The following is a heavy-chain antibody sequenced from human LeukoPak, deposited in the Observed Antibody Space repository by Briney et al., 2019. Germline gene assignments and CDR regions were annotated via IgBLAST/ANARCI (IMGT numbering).Heavy chain of an antibody. J-gene: IGHJ4*02. Sequence: SQTLSITCTVSGYSISSGYYWGWIRQPPGKGLEWIGTIYHSGSTYYNPSLKSRVTISVDTSKNQFSLKLTSVTAADTAVYYCARVRGYCSSTICYRYYFDYWGRGTLVTVSS. V-gene: IGHV4-38-2*02. CDR3: ARVRGYCSSTICYRYYFDY. CDR2: IYHSGST. CDR1: GYSISSGYY. D-gene: IGHD2-2*01.